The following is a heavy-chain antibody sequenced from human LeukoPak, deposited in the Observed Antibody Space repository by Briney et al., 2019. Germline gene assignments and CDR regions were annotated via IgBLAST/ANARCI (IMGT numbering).Heavy chain of an antibody. Sequence: PGGSLRLSCAASGFTFSSYGMHWVRQAPGKGLEWVAFIRYDGSNKHYADSVKGRFTISRDNSKNTLYLQMNSLRAEDTAVYYCARVGATGYYYMDVWGKGTTVTVSS. CDR1: GFTFSSYG. D-gene: IGHD1-26*01. J-gene: IGHJ6*03. V-gene: IGHV3-30*02. CDR3: ARVGATGYYYMDV. CDR2: IRYDGSNK.